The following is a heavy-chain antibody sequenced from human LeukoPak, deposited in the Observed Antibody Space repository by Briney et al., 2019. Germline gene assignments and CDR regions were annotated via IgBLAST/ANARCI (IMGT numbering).Heavy chain of an antibody. CDR3: ARDLSMVRGVIRDRWFDP. D-gene: IGHD3-10*01. CDR2: IYTSGST. CDR1: GGSISSDDYY. J-gene: IGHJ5*02. V-gene: IGHV4-61*02. Sequence: SETLSLTCTVSGGSISSDDYYWSWIRQPPGKGLEWIGRIYTSGSTNYNPSLKSRVTISVDTSKNQFSLKLSSVTAADTAVYYCARDLSMVRGVIRDRWFDPWGQGTLVTVSS.